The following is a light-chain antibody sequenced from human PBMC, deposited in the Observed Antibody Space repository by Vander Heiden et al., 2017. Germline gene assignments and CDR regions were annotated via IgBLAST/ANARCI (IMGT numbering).Light chain of an antibody. CDR2: EGS. J-gene: IGLJ2*01. V-gene: IGLV2-23*01. Sequence: QSALTQPAPVSGSPGQSITISCTGTSSAVGSYNLVSWYKQHPGKAPKLMIDEGSKRPSGVSNSFSGSKSGNTASLTISGLQAEDEADYYCCSYAGSSTLVFGGGTKLTVL. CDR3: CSYAGSSTLV. CDR1: SSAVGSYNL.